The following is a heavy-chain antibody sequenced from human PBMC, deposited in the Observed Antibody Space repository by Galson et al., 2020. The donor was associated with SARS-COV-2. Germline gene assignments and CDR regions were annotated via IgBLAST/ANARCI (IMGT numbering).Heavy chain of an antibody. CDR1: GYTFTGYY. CDR3: ARDRTYYYDSSGYYPRGPRWFDP. D-gene: IGHD3-22*01. J-gene: IGHJ5*02. CDR2: INPNSGGT. Sequence: ASVKVSCKASGYTFTGYYMHWVRQAPGQGLEWMGWINPNSGGTNYAQKFQGRVTMTRDTSISTAYMELSRLRSDDTAVYYCARDRTYYYDSSGYYPRGPRWFDPWGQGTLVTVSS. V-gene: IGHV1-2*02.